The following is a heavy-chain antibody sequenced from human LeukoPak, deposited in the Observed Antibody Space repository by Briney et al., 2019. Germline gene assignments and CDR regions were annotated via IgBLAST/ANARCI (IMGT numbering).Heavy chain of an antibody. CDR3: ARHPGKATNDWYFDL. D-gene: IGHD1-14*01. CDR2: INPNSGGT. V-gene: IGHV1-2*02. Sequence: EASVKVSCKASGGTFSSYVISWVRQAPGQGLEWMGWINPNSGGTNYAQKFQGRVTMTRDTSITTAYMELSRLSSDDTAVYYCARHPGKATNDWYFDLWGRGTLVTVSS. J-gene: IGHJ2*01. CDR1: GGTFSSYV.